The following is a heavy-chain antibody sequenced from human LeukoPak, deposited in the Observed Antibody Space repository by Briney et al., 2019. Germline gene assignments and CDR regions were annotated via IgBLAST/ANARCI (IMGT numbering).Heavy chain of an antibody. D-gene: IGHD3-3*01. CDR3: ERHVGGITGDWFDL. CDR1: GRSIRSTNFY. V-gene: IGHV4-39*01. Sequence: SETLSLTCTVPGRSIRSTNFYWGWSRQPPGWVLEWLGRVYYIVSLSYNPSVKSHVPISVGTSMNHFSLKLNQVAAAVTAVYSCERHVGGITGDWFDLWGQGTLVTVSS. J-gene: IGHJ5*02. CDR2: VYYIVSL.